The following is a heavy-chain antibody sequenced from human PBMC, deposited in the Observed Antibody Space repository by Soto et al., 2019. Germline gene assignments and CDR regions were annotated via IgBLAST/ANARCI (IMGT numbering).Heavy chain of an antibody. D-gene: IGHD2-8*01. Sequence: QVQLVQSGAEVKKPGASVKVSCKASGYTFTSYDINWVRQATGQGLEWMGWMNPNSGNTGYAQKYQGRVTMTSNSSISTAYMVLSSLRSEETAVYYCARGGIVLMVYAIWRGSENWFDPWGQGTLVTVSS. CDR1: GYTFTSYD. V-gene: IGHV1-8*01. J-gene: IGHJ5*02. CDR3: ARGGIVLMVYAIWRGSENWFDP. CDR2: MNPNSGNT.